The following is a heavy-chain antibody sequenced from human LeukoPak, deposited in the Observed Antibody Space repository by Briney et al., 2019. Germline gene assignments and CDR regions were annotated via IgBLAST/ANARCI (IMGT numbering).Heavy chain of an antibody. D-gene: IGHD3-9*01. V-gene: IGHV3-30-3*01. CDR1: GFTFSSYW. CDR2: ISYDGSNK. Sequence: GGSLRLSCAASGFTFSSYWMSWVRQAPGKGLEWVADISYDGSNKHYADSVKGRLTISRDNSKSTLYLQMNSLRAEDTATYYCARSPYYDILAGFYYYFDYWGQGTLVTVSS. CDR3: ARSPYYDILAGFYYYFDY. J-gene: IGHJ4*02.